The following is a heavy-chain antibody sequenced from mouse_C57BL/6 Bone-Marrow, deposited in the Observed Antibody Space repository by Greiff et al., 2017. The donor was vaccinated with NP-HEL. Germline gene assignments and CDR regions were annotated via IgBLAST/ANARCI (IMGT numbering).Heavy chain of an antibody. V-gene: IGHV5-12*01. J-gene: IGHJ3*01. Sequence: DVMLVESGGGLVQPGGSLKLSCAASGFTFSDYYMYWVRQTPEKRLEWVAYLSNGGGSTYYPDTVKGRFTISRDNAKNTLYLQMSRLKSEDTAMYYCARHYYGSTSWFAYWGQGTLVTVSA. D-gene: IGHD1-1*01. CDR2: LSNGGGST. CDR1: GFTFSDYY. CDR3: ARHYYGSTSWFAY.